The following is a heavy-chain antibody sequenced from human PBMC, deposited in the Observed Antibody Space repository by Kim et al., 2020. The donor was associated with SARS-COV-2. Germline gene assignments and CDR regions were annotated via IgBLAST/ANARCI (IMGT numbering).Heavy chain of an antibody. D-gene: IGHD3-10*02. CDR3: AGSVFGDNY. V-gene: IGHV3-7*01. J-gene: IGHJ4*02. CDR2: GSES. Sequence: GSESYYVDSVKSRFTISRDNAKNSLYLQMNSLGVEDTAVYYCAGSVFGDNYWGQGTLVSVSS.